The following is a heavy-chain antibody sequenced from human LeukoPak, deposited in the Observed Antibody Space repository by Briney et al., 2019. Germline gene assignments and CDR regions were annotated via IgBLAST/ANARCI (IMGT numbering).Heavy chain of an antibody. J-gene: IGHJ3*02. D-gene: IGHD1-26*01. CDR3: AKRASGSYYRSAFDI. CDR1: GGSFSGYY. CDR2: INHSGST. Sequence: SETLSLTCAVYGGSFSGYYWSWIRQPPGKGLEWIGEINHSGSTNYNPSLKSRVTISVDTSKNQFSLKLSSVTAADTAVYYCAKRASGSYYRSAFDIWGQGTMVTASS. V-gene: IGHV4-34*01.